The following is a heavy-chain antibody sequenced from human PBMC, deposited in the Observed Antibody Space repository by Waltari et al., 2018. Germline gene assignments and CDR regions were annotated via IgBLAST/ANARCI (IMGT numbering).Heavy chain of an antibody. V-gene: IGHV4-38-2*01. J-gene: IGHJ5*02. Sequence: QVQLQESGPGLVKPSETLSLTCAVSGYSISSLFYWGWIRQPPGRGLEWIGSMYHGGNTYYNPSLKSRVTISVDTSENHFSLKLSSVTAADTAVYFCARLGYSNNRVVWFDPWGQGTLVTVSS. CDR2: MYHGGNT. CDR3: ARLGYSNNRVVWFDP. CDR1: GYSISSLFY. D-gene: IGHD4-4*01.